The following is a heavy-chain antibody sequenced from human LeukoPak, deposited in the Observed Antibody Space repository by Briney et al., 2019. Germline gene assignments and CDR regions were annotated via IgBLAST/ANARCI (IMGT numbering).Heavy chain of an antibody. CDR3: ARDPRTVRI. Sequence: GGSLRLSCAASGFTFSDSYMTWVRQAPGKGLEWLSYISGNSGDTNYADSVKGRFTISRDNAENSLYLQMNSLRVEDTAVYYCARDPRTVRIWGQGTLVAVSS. D-gene: IGHD1-1*01. J-gene: IGHJ4*02. CDR1: GFTFSDSY. V-gene: IGHV3-11*06. CDR2: ISGNSGDT.